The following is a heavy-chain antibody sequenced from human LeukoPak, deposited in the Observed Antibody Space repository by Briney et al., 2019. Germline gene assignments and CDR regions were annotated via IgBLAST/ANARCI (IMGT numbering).Heavy chain of an antibody. J-gene: IGHJ4*02. CDR3: ARRAGAYSHPYDY. V-gene: IGHV3-53*01. CDR2: IYSDNT. CDR1: GFTVSSNS. Sequence: GGSLRLSCTVAGFTVSSNSMSWVRQAPGKGLEWVSFIYSDNTHYSDSVKGRFTISRDNSKNTLYLQMNSLRVEDTAVYYCARRAGAYSHPYDYWGQGTLVTVSS. D-gene: IGHD4/OR15-4a*01.